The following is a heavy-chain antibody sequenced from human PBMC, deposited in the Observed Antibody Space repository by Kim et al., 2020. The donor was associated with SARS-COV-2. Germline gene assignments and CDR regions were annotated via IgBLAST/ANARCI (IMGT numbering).Heavy chain of an antibody. D-gene: IGHD2-15*01. V-gene: IGHV3-23*01. CDR3: AKDGGYCSGGSCLTVFDY. Sequence: KGRFTISRDNSKNTLYLQMNSLRAEDTAVYYCAKDGGYCSGGSCLTVFDYWGQGTLVTVSS. J-gene: IGHJ4*02.